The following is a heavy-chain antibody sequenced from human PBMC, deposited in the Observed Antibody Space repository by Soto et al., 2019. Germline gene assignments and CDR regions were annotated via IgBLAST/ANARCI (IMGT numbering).Heavy chain of an antibody. V-gene: IGHV3-23*01. CDR2: LSGGGGST. CDR1: GFTFGAFA. Sequence: GSLRLSCAASGFTFGAFAMAWVRQRPGNGLEWVSSLSGGGGSTYYNNSVRGRFTISRDNSNSTLYLQMNSLRAEDTAVYYWASDRFRGTYYLRGVTYFFEEWGQGAPVTVSS. J-gene: IGHJ4*02. CDR3: ASDRFRGTYYLRGVTYFFEE. D-gene: IGHD1-26*01.